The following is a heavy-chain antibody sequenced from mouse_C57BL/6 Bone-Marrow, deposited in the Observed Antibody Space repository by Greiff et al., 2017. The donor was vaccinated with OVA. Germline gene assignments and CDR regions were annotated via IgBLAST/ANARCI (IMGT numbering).Heavy chain of an antibody. J-gene: IGHJ1*03. Sequence: QVQLQQSGAELARPGASVKLSCKASGYTFTSYGISWVKQRTGQGLEWIGVIYPRSGNTYYNEKFKGKATLTADKSSSTAYMELRSLTSEDSAVYFCAEEDYYGSYGYFDVWGTGTTVTVSS. CDR3: AEEDYYGSYGYFDV. CDR1: GYTFTSYG. D-gene: IGHD1-1*01. CDR2: IYPRSGNT. V-gene: IGHV1-81*01.